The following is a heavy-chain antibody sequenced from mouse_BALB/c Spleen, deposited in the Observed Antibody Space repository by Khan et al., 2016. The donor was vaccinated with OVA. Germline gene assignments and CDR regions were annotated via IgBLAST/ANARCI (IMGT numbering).Heavy chain of an antibody. J-gene: IGHJ2*01. CDR1: GYTFSGYW. CDR2: ILPGSGSR. V-gene: IGHV1-9*01. CDR3: ARVNYGSRDYFDY. D-gene: IGHD1-1*01. Sequence: QVQLQQSGAELMKPGASVKISCKATGYTFSGYWLEWVQQRPGHGLEWIGEILPGSGSRNYNEKFKGKATLTADLSSKTTYMQLSRLTSEDSAVYYWARVNYGSRDYFDYWGQGTTLTVSS.